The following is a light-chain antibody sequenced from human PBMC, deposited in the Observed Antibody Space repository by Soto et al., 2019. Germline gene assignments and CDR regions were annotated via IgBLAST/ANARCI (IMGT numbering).Light chain of an antibody. CDR1: QSVSSN. CDR3: QQYNNWLT. J-gene: IGKJ4*01. Sequence: EIVMTPSPATLSVSPEERATLSCRASQSVSSNLAWYQQKPGQAPRLLIYGASTRATGIPARFSGSGSGTEFTLTISSLQSEDFAVYYCQQYNNWLTFGGGTKVAIK. CDR2: GAS. V-gene: IGKV3-15*01.